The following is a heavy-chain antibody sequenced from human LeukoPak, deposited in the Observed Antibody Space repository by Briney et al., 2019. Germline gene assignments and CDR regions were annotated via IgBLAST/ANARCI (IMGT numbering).Heavy chain of an antibody. CDR2: IIPILGIA. V-gene: IGHV1-69*04. D-gene: IGHD3-3*01. CDR3: ARGDDFRDWLDP. J-gene: IGHJ5*02. Sequence: ASVKVSCKASGGTFSSYAISWVRQAPGQGLEWMGRIIPILGIANYAQKFQGRVTITADKSTSTAYMELSSLRSEDTAVYYCARGDDFRDWLDPWGQGTLVTVSS. CDR1: GGTFSSYA.